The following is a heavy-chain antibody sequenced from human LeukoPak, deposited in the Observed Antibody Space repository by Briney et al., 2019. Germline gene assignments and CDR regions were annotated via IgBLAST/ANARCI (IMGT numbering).Heavy chain of an antibody. V-gene: IGHV3-21*01. J-gene: IGHJ6*04. D-gene: IGHD3-10*02. Sequence: GGSLRLSCAASGFTFSSYTMNWVRQAPGKGLEWVSSISSSSGYIYYADSVKGRFTISRDNAKNPLYLQMNSLRAEDTAVYYCAELGITMIGGVWGKGTTVTISS. CDR3: AELGITMIGGV. CDR2: ISSSSGYI. CDR1: GFTFSSYT.